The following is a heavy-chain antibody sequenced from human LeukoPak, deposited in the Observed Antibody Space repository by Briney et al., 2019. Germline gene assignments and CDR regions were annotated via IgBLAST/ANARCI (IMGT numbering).Heavy chain of an antibody. CDR2: ISSSSSYI. V-gene: IGHV3-21*01. Sequence: GGSLRLSCASSGFTFSSYSMNWVRQAPGKGLEWVSSISSSSSYIYYAGSVKGRFTISRDNAKNSLYLQMNSLRAEDTAVYYCATTGWSGPDYWGQGTLVTVSS. CDR3: ATTGWSGPDY. D-gene: IGHD3-3*01. J-gene: IGHJ4*02. CDR1: GFTFSSYS.